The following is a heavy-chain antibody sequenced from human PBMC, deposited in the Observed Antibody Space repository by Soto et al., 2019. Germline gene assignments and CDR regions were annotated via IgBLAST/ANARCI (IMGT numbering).Heavy chain of an antibody. V-gene: IGHV3-23*01. CDR3: AKPISDYYASSGYDY. CDR2: ISGSGGST. D-gene: IGHD3-22*01. CDR1: GFTFSSYA. J-gene: IGHJ4*02. Sequence: EVQLLESGGGLVQPGGSLRLSCAASGFTFSSYAMSWVRQAPGKGLEWVSAISGSGGSTYYADSVKGRFTISRDNAKNTLYLQMNSLSAEDTAVYYCAKPISDYYASSGYDYWGQGTLVTVSP.